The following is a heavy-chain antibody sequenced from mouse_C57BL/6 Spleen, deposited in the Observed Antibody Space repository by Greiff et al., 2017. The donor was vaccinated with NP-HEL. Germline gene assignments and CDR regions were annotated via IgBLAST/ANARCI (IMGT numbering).Heavy chain of an antibody. J-gene: IGHJ4*01. Sequence: EVKLVESGGGLVKPGGSLKLSCAASGFTFSDYGMHWVRQAPEKGLEWVAYISSGSSTIYYADTVKGRFTISRDNAKNTLFLQMTSLRSEDTAMYYCARIYYSNYEGGAMDYWGQGTSVTVSS. CDR3: ARIYYSNYEGGAMDY. D-gene: IGHD2-5*01. CDR1: GFTFSDYG. V-gene: IGHV5-17*01. CDR2: ISSGSSTI.